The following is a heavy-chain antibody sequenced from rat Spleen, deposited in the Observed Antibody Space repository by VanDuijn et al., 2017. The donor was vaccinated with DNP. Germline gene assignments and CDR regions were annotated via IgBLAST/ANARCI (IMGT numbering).Heavy chain of an antibody. J-gene: IGHJ2*01. CDR2: INSAGST. V-gene: IGHV3-3*01. CDR1: GYSIASSYR. D-gene: IGHD1-11*01. Sequence: EVQLQESGPGLVKPSQSLSLTCSVTGYSIASSYRWSWIRRFPGNKLEWMGYINSAGSTNYNPSLKSRISITRDTSKNQFFLQLNSVTTEDTATYYCARWTTEGMGFDYWGQGVMVTVSS. CDR3: ARWTTEGMGFDY.